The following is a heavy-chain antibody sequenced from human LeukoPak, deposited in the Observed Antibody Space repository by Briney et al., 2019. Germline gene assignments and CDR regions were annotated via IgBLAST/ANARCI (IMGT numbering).Heavy chain of an antibody. V-gene: IGHV4-38-2*02. J-gene: IGHJ4*02. D-gene: IGHD3-10*01. CDR2: IYHSGST. Sequence: SETLSLTCTVSGYSISSGYYWGWIRQPPGKGLEWIGSIYHSGSTYYNPSLKSRVTISVDTSKNQFSLKLSSVTAADTAVYYCARGLLWFGEFDYWGQGTLVTVSS. CDR3: ARGLLWFGEFDY. CDR1: GYSISSGYY.